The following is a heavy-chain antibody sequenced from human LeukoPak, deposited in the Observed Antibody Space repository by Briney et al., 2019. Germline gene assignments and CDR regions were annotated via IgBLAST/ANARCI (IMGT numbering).Heavy chain of an antibody. CDR1: GFTFSSYG. CDR2: IWYDGSNK. D-gene: IGHD3-22*01. CDR3: AKDHNYYDSSGCLLDY. V-gene: IGHV3-33*06. J-gene: IGHJ4*02. Sequence: PGRSLRLSCAASGFTFSSYGMHWVRQAPGKGLEWVAVIWYDGSNKYYADSVKGRFTISRDNSKNTLYLQMNSLRAEDTAVYYCAKDHNYYDSSGCLLDYWGQGTLVTVSS.